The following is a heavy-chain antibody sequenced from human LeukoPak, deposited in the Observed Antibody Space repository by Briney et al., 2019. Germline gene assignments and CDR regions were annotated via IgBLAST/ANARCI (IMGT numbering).Heavy chain of an antibody. D-gene: IGHD3-10*01. CDR3: TTAPYYYGSGGALDY. J-gene: IGHJ4*02. CDR2: IKSKTEGGTT. CDR1: GFTFGNAW. Sequence: GGSLRLSCAASGFTFGNAWMSWVRQAPGKGLEWVGRIKSKTEGGTTDYAAPVKGRFTISRDDSKNTLYLQMNSLKIEDTAVYYCTTAPYYYGSGGALDYWGQGTLVTVSS. V-gene: IGHV3-15*01.